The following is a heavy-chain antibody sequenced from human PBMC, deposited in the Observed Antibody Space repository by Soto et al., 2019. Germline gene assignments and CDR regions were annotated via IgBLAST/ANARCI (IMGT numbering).Heavy chain of an antibody. CDR3: ATWYYYDSSGINWFDP. V-gene: IGHV4-39*01. J-gene: IGHJ5*02. Sequence: PSETLSLTCTGSGGSISSSSYYWGWIRQPPGKGLEWIGSIYYSGSTYYNPSLKSRVTISVDTSKNQFSLKLSSVTAADTAVYYCATWYYYDSSGINWFDPWGQGTLVTVSS. CDR1: GGSISSSSYY. CDR2: IYYSGST. D-gene: IGHD3-22*01.